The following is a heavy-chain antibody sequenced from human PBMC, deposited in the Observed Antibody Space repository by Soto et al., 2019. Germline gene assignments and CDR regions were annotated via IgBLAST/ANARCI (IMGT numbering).Heavy chain of an antibody. D-gene: IGHD6-13*01. CDR3: ARGSGGLVAAGTFDY. CDR2: IYHSGST. J-gene: IGHJ4*02. V-gene: IGHV4-4*02. Sequence: QVQLQESGPGLVKPSGTLSLTCAVSGGSISSSNWWSWVRQPPGKGLEWIGEIYHSGSTNYNPSLESRVTISVDKSTNQFSLKLSSVTAADTAVYYCARGSGGLVAAGTFDYWGQGTLVTVSS. CDR1: GGSISSSNW.